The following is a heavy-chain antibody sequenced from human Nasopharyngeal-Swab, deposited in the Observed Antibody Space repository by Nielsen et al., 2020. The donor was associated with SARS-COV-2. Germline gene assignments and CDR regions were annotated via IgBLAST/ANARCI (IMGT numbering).Heavy chain of an antibody. CDR3: ARDYRTYYYDSSGYYASYYYGMDV. D-gene: IGHD3-22*01. CDR2: ISSSGSTI. Sequence: GESLKISCAASGFTFTDYVMNWVRQAPGKGLEWVSYISSSGSTIYYADSVKGRFTISRDNAKNSLYLQMNSLRAEDTAVYYCARDYRTYYYDSSGYYASYYYGMDVWGQGTTVTVSS. J-gene: IGHJ6*02. CDR1: GFTFTDYV. V-gene: IGHV3-48*04.